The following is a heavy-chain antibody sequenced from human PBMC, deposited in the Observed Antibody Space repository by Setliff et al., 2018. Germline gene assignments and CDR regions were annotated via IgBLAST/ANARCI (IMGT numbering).Heavy chain of an antibody. V-gene: IGHV4-34*10. CDR2: IARSGGT. CDR3: ARDADN. CDR1: GGSFSTYY. J-gene: IGHJ4*02. Sequence: PSETLSLTCAVYGGSFSTYYWIWIRQPPGKGLEWIGYIARSGGTYYNPSLKSRVTMSVDTSENRFSLNLTSVTAADTAVYYCARDADNWGQGTLVTVSS.